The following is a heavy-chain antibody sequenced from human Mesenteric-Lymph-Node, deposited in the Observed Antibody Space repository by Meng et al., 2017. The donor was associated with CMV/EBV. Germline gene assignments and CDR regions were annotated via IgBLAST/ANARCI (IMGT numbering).Heavy chain of an antibody. CDR1: GFTFSSYA. CDR2: IGGSGGST. J-gene: IGHJ4*02. V-gene: IGHV3-23*01. D-gene: IGHD4-17*01. Sequence: GESLKISCAASGFTFSSYAMSWVRQAPGKGLEWVSGIGGSGGSTYYADSVKGRFTISRDNSKNTLYLQMNSLRAEDTAVYYCARNYGDYCDYWGQGTLVTVSS. CDR3: ARNYGDYCDY.